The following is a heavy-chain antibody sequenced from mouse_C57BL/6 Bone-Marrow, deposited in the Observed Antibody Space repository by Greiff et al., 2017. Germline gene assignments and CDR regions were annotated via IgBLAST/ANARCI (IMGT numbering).Heavy chain of an antibody. CDR1: GYAFSSSW. D-gene: IGHD2-1*01. CDR2: IYPGDGDT. Sequence: QVQLQQSGPELVKPGASVKISCKASGYAFSSSWMNWVKQRPGKGLEWIGRIYPGDGDTNYNGKFKGKATLTADKSSSTAYMQLSSLTSEASAVYFCARKGGGNYAWFAYWGQGTLVTVSA. J-gene: IGHJ3*01. CDR3: ARKGGGNYAWFAY. V-gene: IGHV1-82*01.